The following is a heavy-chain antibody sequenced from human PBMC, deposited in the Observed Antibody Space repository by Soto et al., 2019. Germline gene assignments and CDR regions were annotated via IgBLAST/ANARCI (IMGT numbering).Heavy chain of an antibody. D-gene: IGHD5-12*01. CDR1: GGFFSGYY. CDR2: INHSGST. V-gene: IGHV4-34*01. CDR3: AREGGMKRGYSGYDPRPYYYYYYMDV. Sequence: SETLSLTCAVYGGFFSGYYWSWIRQPPGKGLEWIGEINHSGSTNYNPSLKSRVTISVDTSKNQFSLKLSSVTAADTAVYYCAREGGMKRGYSGYDPRPYYYYYYMDVWGKGTTVTVSS. J-gene: IGHJ6*03.